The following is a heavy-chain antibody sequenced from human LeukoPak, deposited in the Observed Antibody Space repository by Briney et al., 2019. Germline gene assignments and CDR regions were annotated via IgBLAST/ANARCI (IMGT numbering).Heavy chain of an antibody. CDR2: IYYSGST. CDR1: GGSISSSSYY. V-gene: IGHV4-39*01. D-gene: IGHD2-15*01. J-gene: IGHJ4*02. Sequence: RPPETLSLTCTVSGGSISSSSYYWGWIRQPPGKGLEWIGSIYYSGSTYYNPPLKSRVTISVDTSKNQFSLKLSSVTAADTAVYYCARRRPVVAGYYFDYWGQGTLVTVSS. CDR3: ARRRPVVAGYYFDY.